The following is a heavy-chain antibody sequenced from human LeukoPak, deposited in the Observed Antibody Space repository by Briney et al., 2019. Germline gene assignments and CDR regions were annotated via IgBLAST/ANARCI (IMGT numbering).Heavy chain of an antibody. D-gene: IGHD1-26*01. CDR3: ARDPSGSYFFVVDYFDY. CDR2: INHSGST. CDR1: GGSFSGYY. J-gene: IGHJ4*02. V-gene: IGHV4-34*01. Sequence: SETLSLTCAVYGGSFSGYYWSWIRQPPGKGLEWIGEINHSGSTNYNPSLKSRVTISVDTSKNQFSLKLSSVTAADTAVYYCARDPSGSYFFVVDYFDYWGQGTLVTVSS.